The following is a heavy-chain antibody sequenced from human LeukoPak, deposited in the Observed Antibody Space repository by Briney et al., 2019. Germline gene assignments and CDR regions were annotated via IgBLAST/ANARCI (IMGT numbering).Heavy chain of an antibody. D-gene: IGHD3-22*01. J-gene: IGHJ4*01. CDR1: GGSISTFH. CDR3: ARHRDYYDT. V-gene: IGHV4-59*01. CDR2: IYYSGST. Sequence: SSETLSLTCTVSGGSISTFHWSWIRQPPGKGLEWIGYIYYSGSTNYNPSLKSRVTISADMSKNQFSLKLSSVTAADTAVYFCARHRDYYDTWGHGTLVTVSS.